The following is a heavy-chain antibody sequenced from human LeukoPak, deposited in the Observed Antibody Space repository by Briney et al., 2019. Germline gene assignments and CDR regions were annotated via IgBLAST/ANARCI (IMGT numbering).Heavy chain of an antibody. CDR3: ARVPPYGDYRGDSQPADY. J-gene: IGHJ4*02. CDR2: IKQDGSEK. CDR1: GFTFSSYW. Sequence: PGGSLRLSCAASGFTFSSYWMCRVRQAPGKGLEWVANIKQDGSEKYYVDSVKGRFTISRDNAKNSLYLQMNSLRAEDTAVYYCARVPPYGDYRGDSQPADYWGQGTLVTVSS. V-gene: IGHV3-7*01. D-gene: IGHD4-17*01.